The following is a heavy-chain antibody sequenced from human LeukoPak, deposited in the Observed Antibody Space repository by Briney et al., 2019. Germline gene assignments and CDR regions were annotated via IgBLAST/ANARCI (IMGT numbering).Heavy chain of an antibody. CDR1: GYSFTSYW. CDR2: IDPSDSYT. J-gene: IGHJ6*02. Sequence: ESLKISCKGSGYSFTSYWISWVLQMPGKGLEWMGRIDPSDSYTNYSPSFQGHVTISADKSISTAYLQWSSLKASDTAMYYCARHCSSTSCSWYYGMDVWGQGATVSVSS. CDR3: ARHCSSTSCSWYYGMDV. D-gene: IGHD2-2*01. V-gene: IGHV5-10-1*01.